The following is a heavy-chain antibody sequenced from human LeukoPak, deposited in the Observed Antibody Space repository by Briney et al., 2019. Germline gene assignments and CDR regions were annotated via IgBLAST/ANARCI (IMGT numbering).Heavy chain of an antibody. J-gene: IGHJ4*02. V-gene: IGHV4-34*01. CDR3: ARGNQSGDSSGYPYFDY. D-gene: IGHD3-22*01. CDR1: GGSFSGYY. CDR2: INHSGST. Sequence: SETLSLTCAVYGGSFSGYYWSWIRQPPGKGLEWIGEINHSGSTNYNPSLKSRVTISVDTSKNQFSLKLSSVTAADMAVYYCARGNQSGDSSGYPYFDYWGQGTLVTVSS.